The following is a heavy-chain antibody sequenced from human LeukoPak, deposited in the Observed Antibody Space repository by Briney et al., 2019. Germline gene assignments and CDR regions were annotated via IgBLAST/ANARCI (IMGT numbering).Heavy chain of an antibody. J-gene: IGHJ4*02. V-gene: IGHV4-4*07. CDR2: IYTSGST. CDR1: GGSINNYY. D-gene: IGHD5-18*01. CDR3: ARGSGYSYGYPLDY. Sequence: SETLSLTCNVSGGSINNYYWSWIRQPAGKGLERIGRIYTSGSTNYNPSLKSRVTMSIDTSKNQFSLKLTSVTAADTAVYYCARGSGYSYGYPLDYWGQGTLVTVSS.